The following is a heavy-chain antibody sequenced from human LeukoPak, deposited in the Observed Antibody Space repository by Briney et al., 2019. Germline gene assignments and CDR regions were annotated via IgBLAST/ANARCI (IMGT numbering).Heavy chain of an antibody. CDR2: IYHTGGS. CDR1: GGSITTGPYY. J-gene: IGHJ4*02. D-gene: IGHD2-15*01. V-gene: IGHV4-39*01. CDR3: ARSLVVAATVDY. Sequence: SETLSLTCTVSGGSITTGPYYWSWIRRPPGKGLEWIATIYHTGGSYYNSSLKGRATISVDTSKSQFSLKLSSVTAADTALYYCARSLVVAATVDYWGQGTPVTVSS.